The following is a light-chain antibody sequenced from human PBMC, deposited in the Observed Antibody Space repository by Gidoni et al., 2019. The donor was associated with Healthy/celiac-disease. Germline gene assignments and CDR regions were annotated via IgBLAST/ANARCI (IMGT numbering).Light chain of an antibody. J-gene: IGKJ1*01. CDR1: QSVSSSH. CDR2: GAS. Sequence: IVFTQSPCTLSLSPGESATLSCRASQSVSSSHLAWYQQKPGQAPRLLIYGASSRATGIPDRSSGSGSGTDFTITISRLESEDFAVYYCQKYGSSPWTFGQXTKVEIK. V-gene: IGKV3-20*01. CDR3: QKYGSSPWT.